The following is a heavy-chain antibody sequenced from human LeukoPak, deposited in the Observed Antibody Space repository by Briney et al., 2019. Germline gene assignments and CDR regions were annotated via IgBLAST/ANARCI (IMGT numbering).Heavy chain of an antibody. CDR2: IWYDGSNK. J-gene: IGHJ4*02. CDR1: GFTFSSYG. Sequence: PGGSLRLSCAASGFTFSSYGMHWDRQAPGKGLEWVAVIWYDGSNKYYADSVKGRFTISRDNSKNTLYLQMNSLRAEDTAVYYCARGNYYDILTGFDYWGQGTLVTVSS. CDR3: ARGNYYDILTGFDY. V-gene: IGHV3-33*01. D-gene: IGHD3-9*01.